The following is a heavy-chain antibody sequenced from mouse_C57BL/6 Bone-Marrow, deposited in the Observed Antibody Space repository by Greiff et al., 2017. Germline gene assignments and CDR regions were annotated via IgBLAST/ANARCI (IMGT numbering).Heavy chain of an antibody. J-gene: IGHJ4*01. D-gene: IGHD2-2*01. V-gene: IGHV1-82*01. CDR1: GYAFSSSW. CDR2: IYPGDGDT. Sequence: QVQLKESGPELVKPGASVKISCKASGYAFSSSWMNWVKQRPGKGLEWIGRIYPGDGDTNYNGKFKGKATLTADKSSSTAYMQLSSLTSEDSAVYFCAPYGYLYELYFWGRGTSVTVSA. CDR3: APYGYLYELYF.